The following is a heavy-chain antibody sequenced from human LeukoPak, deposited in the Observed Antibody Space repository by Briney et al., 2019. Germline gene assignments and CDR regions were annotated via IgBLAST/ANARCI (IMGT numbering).Heavy chain of an antibody. CDR1: GGSLSTYY. CDR2: IYYSGSS. D-gene: IGHD6-6*01. J-gene: IGHJ3*02. Sequence: SETLSLTCTVSGGSLSTYYWSWIRQPPGKGLEWIGYIYYSGSSNYNPSLKSRVTMSLDTSKNQFSLKLNSVTAADTAVYYCVRRVAVRGFYGFDIWGQGTTVTVSS. CDR3: VRRVAVRGFYGFDI. V-gene: IGHV4-59*12.